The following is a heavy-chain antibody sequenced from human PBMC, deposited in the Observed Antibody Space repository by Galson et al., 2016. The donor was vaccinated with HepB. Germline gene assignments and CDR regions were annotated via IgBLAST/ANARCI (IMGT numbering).Heavy chain of an antibody. Sequence: SLRLSCAASGFTFSDHAMHWVRRAPGKGLEWVAVTAYDGSNKYYADSVKGRFTISRDNSKNTLYLQMNSLRPEDTAVYFCAKAGYHGADAYYYYFDYWGQGTLVTVSS. D-gene: IGHD3-16*01. CDR2: TAYDGSNK. V-gene: IGHV3-30*18. J-gene: IGHJ4*02. CDR1: GFTFSDHA. CDR3: AKAGYHGADAYYYYFDY.